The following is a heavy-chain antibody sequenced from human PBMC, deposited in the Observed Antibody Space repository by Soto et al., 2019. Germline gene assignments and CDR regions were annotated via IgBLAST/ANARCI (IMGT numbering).Heavy chain of an antibody. Sequence: SETLSLTCTVSGGSISSSSYYWGWIRQPPGKGLEWIGSIYYSGSTYYNPSLKSRVTISVDTSKNQFSLKLSSVTAADTAVYYCARQNFYGSGSYLADWAARGQGTRVTVSS. D-gene: IGHD3-10*01. CDR1: GGSISSSSYY. CDR2: IYYSGST. CDR3: ARQNFYGSGSYLADWAA. J-gene: IGHJ4*02. V-gene: IGHV4-39*01.